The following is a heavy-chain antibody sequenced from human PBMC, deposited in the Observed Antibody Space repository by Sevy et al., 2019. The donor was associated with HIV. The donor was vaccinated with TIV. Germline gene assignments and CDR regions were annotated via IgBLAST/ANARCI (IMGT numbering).Heavy chain of an antibody. CDR3: ARDGDYCSGGSFLWCGMDV. Sequence: ASVKVSCKASGYTFTGYYMHWVRQAPGQGLEWMGWINPNSGATNYAQKFQGRVTMTRDTSISTAYMELSRLRSDDTAVYYCARDGDYCSGGSFLWCGMDVWGQGTTVTVSS. CDR2: INPNSGAT. V-gene: IGHV1-2*02. CDR1: GYTFTGYY. J-gene: IGHJ6*02. D-gene: IGHD2-15*01.